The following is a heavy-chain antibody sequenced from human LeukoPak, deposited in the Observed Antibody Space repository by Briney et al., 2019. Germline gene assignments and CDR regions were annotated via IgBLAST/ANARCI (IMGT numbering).Heavy chain of an antibody. V-gene: IGHV3-7*01. Sequence: GSLRPSFAASGFTFSSYWMSWVRQAPGKGLEWVANIRQDGSVQNYVDSVKGRFTISRDNPKNSVYLQMSSLRAEDTAVYYCLVTTRSRGFDYWGQGTLVTVSS. CDR2: IRQDGSVQ. J-gene: IGHJ4*02. D-gene: IGHD1/OR15-1a*01. CDR1: GFTFSSYW. CDR3: LVTTRSRGFDY.